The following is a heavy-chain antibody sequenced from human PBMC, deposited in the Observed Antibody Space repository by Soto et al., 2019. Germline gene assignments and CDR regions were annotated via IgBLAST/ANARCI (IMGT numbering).Heavy chain of an antibody. V-gene: IGHV1-18*01. CDR3: ARDNSGDFWSGYSHYNFDH. CDR2: ISAYSYKA. CDR1: GYTLTSYG. D-gene: IGHD3-3*01. J-gene: IGHJ4*02. Sequence: QVQLVQSGVEVKKPGASVKVSCKASGYTLTSYGISWVRQAPGQGLEWMGWISAYSYKATYAQKFQDRVTMTVDRSTSTVYMELRRLTSDDTAVYYCARDNSGDFWSGYSHYNFDHWGQGTLVTVSS.